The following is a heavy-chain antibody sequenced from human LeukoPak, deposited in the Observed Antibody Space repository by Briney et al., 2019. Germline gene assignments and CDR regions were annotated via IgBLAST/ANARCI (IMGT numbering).Heavy chain of an antibody. CDR3: ASSAPYYYYGMDV. CDR1: GYTFTSYG. Sequence: ASVKVSRKASGYTFTSYGISWVRQAPGQGLEWMGWISAYNGNTNYAQKLQGRVTMTTDTSTSTAYMELRSLRSDDTAVYYCASSAPYYYYGMDVWGQGTTVTVSS. CDR2: ISAYNGNT. J-gene: IGHJ6*02. V-gene: IGHV1-18*01.